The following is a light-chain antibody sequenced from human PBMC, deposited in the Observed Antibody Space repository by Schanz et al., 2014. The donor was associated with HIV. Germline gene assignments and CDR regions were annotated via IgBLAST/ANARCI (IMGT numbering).Light chain of an antibody. CDR3: QQYRNLPRT. Sequence: DIQMTQSPSTLSASVGDRITITCQASQDITTYLNWYQQRPGKAPKLLIYDASTLETGVPSRFSGSGSGTHFILTITSLQPEDIATYYCQQYRNLPRTFGQGTTVDIK. CDR1: QDITTY. CDR2: DAS. J-gene: IGKJ1*01. V-gene: IGKV1-33*01.